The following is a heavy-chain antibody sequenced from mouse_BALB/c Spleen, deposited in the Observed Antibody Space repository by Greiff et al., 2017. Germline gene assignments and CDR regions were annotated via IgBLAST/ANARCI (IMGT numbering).Heavy chain of an antibody. V-gene: IGHV1-20*02. Sequence: VQLKESGPELVKPGASVKISCKASGYSFTGYFMNWVMQSHGKSLEWIGRINPYNGDTFYNQKFKGKATLTVDKSSSTAHMELRSLASEDSAVYYCAREDYGTGFAYWGQGTLVTVSA. D-gene: IGHD1-1*01. CDR2: INPYNGDT. J-gene: IGHJ3*01. CDR1: GYSFTGYF. CDR3: AREDYGTGFAY.